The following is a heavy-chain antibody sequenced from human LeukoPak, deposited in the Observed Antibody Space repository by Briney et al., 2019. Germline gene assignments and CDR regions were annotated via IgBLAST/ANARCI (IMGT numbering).Heavy chain of an antibody. CDR1: GVSISSSSYY. D-gene: IGHD2-2*01. CDR2: IYYSVST. J-gene: IGHJ3*02. V-gene: IGHV4-39*07. CDR3: ARGPTRLHIVVVPAARRNTDAFDI. Sequence: SETLSLTCTVSGVSISSSSYYWGWIRQPPGKGLEWIGSIYYSVSTYYNPSLKSRVTISVETSKNQFSLKLSSVTAADTAVYYCARGPTRLHIVVVPAARRNTDAFDIWGQGTMVTVSS.